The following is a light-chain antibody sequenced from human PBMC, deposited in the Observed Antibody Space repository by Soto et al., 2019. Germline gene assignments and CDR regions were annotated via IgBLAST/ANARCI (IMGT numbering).Light chain of an antibody. Sequence: QSALTQPPSASGSPGQSVIISGTGTSSDIGGCKFVSWYQQYPGKAPKLIIYEVSKRPSGVPDRFSGFKSGNTASLTVSGLQAEDEADYYCSSCAGSNNPYVFGTGTKVTVL. CDR1: SSDIGGCKF. CDR3: SSCAGSNNPYV. J-gene: IGLJ1*01. V-gene: IGLV2-8*01. CDR2: EVS.